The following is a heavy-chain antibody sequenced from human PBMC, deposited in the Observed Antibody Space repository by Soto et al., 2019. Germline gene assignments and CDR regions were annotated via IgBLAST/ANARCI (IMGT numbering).Heavy chain of an antibody. CDR1: GGSFSGYY. CDR3: ARDEELYNRSGGYSYSYGMDV. Sequence: SETLSLTCAVYGGSFSGYYWSWIRQPPGEGLEWIGEINHSGSTNYNPSLKSRVTISVDTSKNQFSLKLSSVTAADTAVYYCARDEELYNRSGGYSYSYGMDVWGQGTTVTVSS. D-gene: IGHD3-10*01. V-gene: IGHV4-34*01. J-gene: IGHJ6*02. CDR2: INHSGST.